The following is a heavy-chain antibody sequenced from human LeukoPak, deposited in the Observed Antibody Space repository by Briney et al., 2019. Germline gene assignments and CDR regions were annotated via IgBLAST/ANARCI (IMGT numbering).Heavy chain of an antibody. D-gene: IGHD1-26*01. J-gene: IGHJ4*02. V-gene: IGHV4-61*08. CDR3: ARSKSQSRSYRYYFDY. CDR2: IYFSGST. Sequence: KTSETLSLTCTVSGGSIGSGGYYWSWIRQPPGQGLEWIGYIYFSGSTNYNPSLKSRVTISVDTSKNQFYLKLSSVTAADTGVYYCARSKSQSRSYRYYFDYWGQGTMVTVSS. CDR1: GGSIGSGGYY.